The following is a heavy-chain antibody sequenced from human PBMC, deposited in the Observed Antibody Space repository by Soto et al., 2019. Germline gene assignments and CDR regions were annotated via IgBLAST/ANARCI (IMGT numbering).Heavy chain of an antibody. D-gene: IGHD3-3*01. V-gene: IGHV1-8*01. CDR1: GYTFTSYD. CDR2: MNPNSGNT. CDR3: AIYQRFLEWLPNPYSMDV. J-gene: IGHJ6*02. Sequence: QVQLVQSGAEVKKPGASVKVSCKASGYTFTSYDINWVRQATGQGLEWMGWMNPNSGNTGYAQKFQGRVTMTRNTSISTAYMELSSLRSEDTAVYYCAIYQRFLEWLPNPYSMDVWGQGTTVTVSS.